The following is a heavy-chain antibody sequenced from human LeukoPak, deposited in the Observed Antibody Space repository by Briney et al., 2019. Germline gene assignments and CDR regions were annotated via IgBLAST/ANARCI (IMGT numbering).Heavy chain of an antibody. D-gene: IGHD2-2*01. Sequence: PGGSLRLSCAASGFTFSSYWFHWVRQAPGKGLVWVSRINTDGTSTSYADSVKGRFTIARDNAKNSLYLQMNSLRAEDAALYYCAKGDCSSTSCPFDYWGQGTLVTVSS. J-gene: IGHJ4*02. CDR3: AKGDCSSTSCPFDY. CDR1: GFTFSSYW. V-gene: IGHV3-74*01. CDR2: INTDGTST.